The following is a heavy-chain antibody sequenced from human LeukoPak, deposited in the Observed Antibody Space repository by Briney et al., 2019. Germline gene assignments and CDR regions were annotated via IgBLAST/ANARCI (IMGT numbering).Heavy chain of an antibody. J-gene: IGHJ4*02. CDR3: ARDSVVGVATWDY. V-gene: IGHV3-20*04. Sequence: GGSLRLSCAASGFTFSSYGMGWVRQAPGKGLEWVSAISGSGGSIGYADSVKGRFTISRDNAKNSLYLQMNSLRVEDTAFYYCARDSVVGVATWDYCGQGTLVTVSS. CDR1: GFTFSSYG. CDR2: ISGSGGSI. D-gene: IGHD2-15*01.